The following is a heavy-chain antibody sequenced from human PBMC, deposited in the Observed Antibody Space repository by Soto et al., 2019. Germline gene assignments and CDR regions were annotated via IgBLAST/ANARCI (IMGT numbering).Heavy chain of an antibody. D-gene: IGHD3-22*01. V-gene: IGHV3-11*05. CDR3: AKVYDSSGYYQFDY. Sequence: GGSLRLSCAASGFTFSDYYMSWIRQAPGKGLEWVSYISSSSSYTNYADSVKGRFTISRDNAKNTLYLQMNSLRAEDTAVYYCAKVYDSSGYYQFDYWGQGTLVTVSS. J-gene: IGHJ4*02. CDR2: ISSSSSYT. CDR1: GFTFSDYY.